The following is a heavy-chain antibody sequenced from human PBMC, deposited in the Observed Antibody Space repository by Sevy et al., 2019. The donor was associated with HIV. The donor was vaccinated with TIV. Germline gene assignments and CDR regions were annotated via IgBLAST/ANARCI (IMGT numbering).Heavy chain of an antibody. J-gene: IGHJ4*02. CDR3: ARDGVSSGWYRGYYFDY. CDR1: RFTFNTYA. CDR2: ISYDGTNE. V-gene: IGHV3-30*04. D-gene: IGHD6-19*01. Sequence: GGSLRLSCAASRFTFNTYAMHWVRQAPGKGLDWVAFISYDGTNEYYADSVKGRFTISRDNSKNTLYLQMNILRAEDTAVYYCARDGVSSGWYRGYYFDYWGQGTLVTVSS.